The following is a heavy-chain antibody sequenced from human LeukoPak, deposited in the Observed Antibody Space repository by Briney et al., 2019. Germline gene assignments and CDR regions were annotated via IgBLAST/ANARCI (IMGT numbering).Heavy chain of an antibody. J-gene: IGHJ3*02. CDR3: ARDRNWNSDAFDI. CDR2: IYYSGST. CDR1: GGSISSYY. D-gene: IGHD1-1*01. Sequence: SETLSLTCTVSGGSISSYYWSWIRQPPGKGLEWIGYIYYSGSTNYNPSLKSRVTISVDTSKNQFSLKLSSVTAADTAVYYCARDRNWNSDAFDIWGQGTMVTVSS. V-gene: IGHV4-59*01.